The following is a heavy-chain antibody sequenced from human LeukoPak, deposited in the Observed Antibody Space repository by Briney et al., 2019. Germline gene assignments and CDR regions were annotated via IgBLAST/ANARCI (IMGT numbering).Heavy chain of an antibody. J-gene: IGHJ4*02. CDR3: ARDPFENYGDYPLPDSVGFDY. V-gene: IGHV1-2*02. D-gene: IGHD4-17*01. Sequence: GASVKVSCKASGYTFTGYYMHWVRQAPGQGLEWMGWINPNSGGTNYAQKFQGRVTMTRDTSISTAYMELSRLRSDDTAVYYCARDPFENYGDYPLPDSVGFDYWGQGTLVTVSS. CDR2: INPNSGGT. CDR1: GYTFTGYY.